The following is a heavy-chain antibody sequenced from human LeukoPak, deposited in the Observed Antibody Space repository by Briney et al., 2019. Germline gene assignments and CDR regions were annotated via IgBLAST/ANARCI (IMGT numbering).Heavy chain of an antibody. CDR1: GGSMRSYC. D-gene: IGHD1-1*01. Sequence: PSETLSLTCSVSGGSMRSYCWSWIRQPPGKGLEWIGYISYSGSTTYNPSLKSRVTISVDASKNQFSLKLSSVTAADTAVYYCARLVRYNWNDDPYYFDYWGQGTLVTVSS. V-gene: IGHV4-59*08. J-gene: IGHJ4*02. CDR2: ISYSGST. CDR3: ARLVRYNWNDDPYYFDY.